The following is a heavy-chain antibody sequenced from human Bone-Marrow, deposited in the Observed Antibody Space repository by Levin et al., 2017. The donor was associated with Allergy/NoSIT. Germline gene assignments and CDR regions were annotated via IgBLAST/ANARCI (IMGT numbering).Heavy chain of an antibody. J-gene: IGHJ6*02. Sequence: GESLKISCAASGFTFSSYAMAWVRQAPGKGLEWVSAISTTGDNTYYAQSVEGRFTISRDNRKDTLYVQMNSLRAEDTAVYYCAKSRGGGTFYYYALDAWGQGTTVTVSS. CDR2: ISTTGDNT. D-gene: IGHD1/OR15-1a*01. V-gene: IGHV3-23*01. CDR3: AKSRGGGTFYYYALDA. CDR1: GFTFSSYA.